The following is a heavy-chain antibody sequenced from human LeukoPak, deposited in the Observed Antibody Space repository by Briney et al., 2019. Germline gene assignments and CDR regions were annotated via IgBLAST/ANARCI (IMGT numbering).Heavy chain of an antibody. CDR2: ISGSGDYT. CDR1: GFTFSSHG. Sequence: GGSLRLSCAASGFTFSSHGMSWVRQAPGKGLEWVSTISGSGDYTYYADSVKGRFTISRDNSKNTLYLQMNSLRAEDTAVYYCAKPLGAFDYWGQGTLVTVSS. D-gene: IGHD3-16*01. CDR3: AKPLGAFDY. J-gene: IGHJ4*02. V-gene: IGHV3-23*01.